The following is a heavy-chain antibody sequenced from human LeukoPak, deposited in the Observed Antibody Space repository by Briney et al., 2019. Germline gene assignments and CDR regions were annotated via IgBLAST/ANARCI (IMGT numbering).Heavy chain of an antibody. D-gene: IGHD3-22*01. V-gene: IGHV4-39*01. CDR3: ARHGHYFDSSGYSPYYFDY. CDR2: IYYSGTT. Sequence: SETLSLTCTVSGGSISSSSYYWGWIRQPPGKGLGWIGSIYYSGTTYYNPSLKTRLTLSVDTSKNPFSLKLSSVTAADTAVYYCARHGHYFDSSGYSPYYFDYWGQGTLVTVSS. CDR1: GGSISSSSYY. J-gene: IGHJ4*02.